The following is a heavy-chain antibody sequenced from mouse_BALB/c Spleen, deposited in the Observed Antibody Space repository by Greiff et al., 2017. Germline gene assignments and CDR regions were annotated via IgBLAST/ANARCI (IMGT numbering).Heavy chain of an antibody. CDR1: GYAFSSYW. CDR3: ARGRRSDAMDY. J-gene: IGHJ4*01. CDR2: IYPGDGDT. Sequence: QVQLKESGAELVRPGSSVKISCKASGYAFSSYWMNWVKQRPGQGLEWIGQIYPGDGDTNYNGKFKGKATLTADKSSSTAYMQLSSLTSEDSAVYFCARGRRSDAMDYWGQGTSVTVSS. V-gene: IGHV1-80*01.